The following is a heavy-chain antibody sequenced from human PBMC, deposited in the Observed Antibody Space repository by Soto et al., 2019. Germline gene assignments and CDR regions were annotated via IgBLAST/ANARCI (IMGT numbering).Heavy chain of an antibody. CDR3: AKDTRYGDYVRWFDS. CDR1: GFTFSSYA. D-gene: IGHD4-17*01. CDR2: ITASGGRT. J-gene: IGHJ5*01. V-gene: IGHV3-23*01. Sequence: EVHLLESGGGLVQPGGSLRLSCTASGFTFSSYAMTWVRQAPGRGLEGVSGITASGGRTYYADSVKGRFTISRDNSKSTLYLQMNSLRAEDTAVYYCAKDTRYGDYVRWFDSWGQGILVTVSS.